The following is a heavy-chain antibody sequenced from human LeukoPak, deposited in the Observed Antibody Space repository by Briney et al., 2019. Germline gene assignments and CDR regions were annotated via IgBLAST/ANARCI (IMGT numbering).Heavy chain of an antibody. CDR1: GFTFSSYA. Sequence: GGSLRLSCAASGFTFSSYAMSWVRQAPGKGLEWVSYISSSGSTIYYADSVKGRFTISRDNAKNSLYLQMNSLRAEDTAVYYCARENYSGYDPRWFDPWGQGTLVTVSS. D-gene: IGHD5-12*01. J-gene: IGHJ5*02. CDR2: ISSSGSTI. V-gene: IGHV3-48*03. CDR3: ARENYSGYDPRWFDP.